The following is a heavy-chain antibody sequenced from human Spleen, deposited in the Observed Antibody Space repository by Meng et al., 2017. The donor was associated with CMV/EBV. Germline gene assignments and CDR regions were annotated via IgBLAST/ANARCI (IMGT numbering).Heavy chain of an antibody. D-gene: IGHD2-2*02. CDR1: GFTLSDYY. CDR2: IYHSGST. V-gene: IGHV4-4*02. J-gene: IGHJ4*02. CDR3: ARQPAAIASTTHFDY. Sequence: GSLRLSCAASGFTLSDYYMGWVRQAPGRGLEWIGEIYHSGSTNYNPSLKSRVTISVDKSKNHFPLKLSSVTAADTAVYYCARQPAAIASTTHFDYWGQGTLVTVSS.